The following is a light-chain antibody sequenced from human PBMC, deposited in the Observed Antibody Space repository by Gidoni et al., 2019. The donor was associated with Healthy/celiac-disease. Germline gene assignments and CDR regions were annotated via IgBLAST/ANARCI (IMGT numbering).Light chain of an antibody. J-gene: IGKJ1*01. CDR3: QHSYSTPT. V-gene: IGKV1-39*01. CDR2: AAS. Sequence: DIQMTQSPSSLSASVGDRVTITCRASQSISSYLNWYQQKPGKAPKLLIYAASSLQSGVPSRFSGSGSGTDFTLTISRLQPEDFATYYCQHSYSTPTFGQGTKVEIK. CDR1: QSISSY.